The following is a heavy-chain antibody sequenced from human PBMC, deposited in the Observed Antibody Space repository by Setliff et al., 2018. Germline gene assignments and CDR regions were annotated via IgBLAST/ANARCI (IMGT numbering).Heavy chain of an antibody. Sequence: PSETLSLTCTVSGDYISSQYWSWIRQPPGKGLEWIGYISNRGSTDYNPSLKSRVTISEDTPRSQFSLKLTSVTTADTAVYYCALSDHYPFYYDYWGLGTLVTVPQ. J-gene: IGHJ4*02. CDR1: GDYISSQY. CDR2: ISNRGST. V-gene: IGHV4-59*11. D-gene: IGHD3-3*01. CDR3: ALSDHYPFYYDY.